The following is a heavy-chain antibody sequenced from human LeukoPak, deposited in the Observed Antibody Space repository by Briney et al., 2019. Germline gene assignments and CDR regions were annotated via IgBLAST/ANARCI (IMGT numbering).Heavy chain of an antibody. CDR3: AREERTLHYYYGMDV. CDR2: IYYSGST. CDR1: GGSISSGGYY. Sequence: SQTLSLTCTVSGGSISSGGYYLSWIRQHPGKGLEWIVYIYYSGSTYYNPSLKSRVTISVDTSKNQFSLKLSSVTAADTAVYYCAREERTLHYYYGMDVWGQGTTVTVSS. V-gene: IGHV4-31*03. J-gene: IGHJ6*02. D-gene: IGHD1-1*01.